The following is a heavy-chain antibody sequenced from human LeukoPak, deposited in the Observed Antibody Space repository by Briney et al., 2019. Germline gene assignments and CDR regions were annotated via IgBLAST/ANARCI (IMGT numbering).Heavy chain of an antibody. J-gene: IGHJ5*02. Sequence: ASAKVSCKASGYSFTSYYIQWVRQAPGQGLEWMGIINPGTGSTTYAQKFQGRVTMTRDTSTSTVYMELNSLTSEDTAVYYCARDHSVDFWSGYYPGGWFDPWGQGTLVTVSS. D-gene: IGHD3-3*01. CDR1: GYSFTSYY. CDR2: INPGTGST. CDR3: ARDHSVDFWSGYYPGGWFDP. V-gene: IGHV1-46*01.